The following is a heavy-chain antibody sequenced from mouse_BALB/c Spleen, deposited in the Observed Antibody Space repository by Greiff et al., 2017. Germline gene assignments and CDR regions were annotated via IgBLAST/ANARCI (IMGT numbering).Heavy chain of an antibody. CDR1: GYAFSSYW. Sequence: QVQLKESGAELVRPGSSVKISCKASGYAFSSYWMNWVKQRPGQGLEWIGQIYPGDGDTNYNGKFKGKATLTADKSSSTAYMQLSSLTSEDSAVYFCAREGRGYFDVWGAGTTVTVSS. CDR2: IYPGDGDT. CDR3: AREGRGYFDV. V-gene: IGHV1-80*01. J-gene: IGHJ1*01.